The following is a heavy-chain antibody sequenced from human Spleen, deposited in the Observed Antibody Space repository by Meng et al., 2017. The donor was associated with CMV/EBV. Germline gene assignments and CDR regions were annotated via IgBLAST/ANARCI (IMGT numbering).Heavy chain of an antibody. CDR3: AHTPYDSSGYRFDF. V-gene: IGHV2-5*02. Sequence: GLSLSISELGVGWLRQTPGKALEWFAVIYWDDDKRYSPSLKSRLTITKDTSKNQVILTMTNVDPVDTATYFCAHTPYDSSGYRFDFWGQGTLVTVSS. CDR1: GLSLSISELG. J-gene: IGHJ4*02. D-gene: IGHD3-22*01. CDR2: IYWDDDK.